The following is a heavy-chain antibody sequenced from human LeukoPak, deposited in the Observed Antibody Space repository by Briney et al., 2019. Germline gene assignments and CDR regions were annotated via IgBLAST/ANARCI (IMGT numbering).Heavy chain of an antibody. J-gene: IGHJ4*02. D-gene: IGHD3-22*01. CDR1: GFTFSSYW. Sequence: GGSLRLSCAASGFTFSSYWMHWVRQAPGKGLVWVSRINSDGSSTSYADSVKGRFTISRDNAKNTLYLQMNSLRAEDTAVYYCASQYYYDSSGYYREHDYWGQGTLVTVSS. CDR3: ASQYYYDSSGYYREHDY. V-gene: IGHV3-74*01. CDR2: INSDGSST.